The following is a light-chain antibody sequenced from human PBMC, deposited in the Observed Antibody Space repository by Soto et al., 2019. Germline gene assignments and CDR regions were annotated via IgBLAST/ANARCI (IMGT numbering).Light chain of an antibody. Sequence: IVMTQSPATLSVSPGERATLSCRASQSVNTNLAWYQQRPGQAPRLLIYVASTRAAGVPARFSGSGSGTEFTLTISSLQSEDFAMYYCQRYGSSRPWTFGQGTKVDIK. CDR1: QSVNTN. V-gene: IGKV3-15*01. CDR2: VAS. CDR3: QRYGSSRPWT. J-gene: IGKJ1*01.